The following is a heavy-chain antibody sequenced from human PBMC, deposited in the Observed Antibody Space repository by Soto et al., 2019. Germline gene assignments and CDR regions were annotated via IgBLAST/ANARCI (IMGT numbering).Heavy chain of an antibody. CDR1: GFAFNNYG. Sequence: PGGSLRLSCTVSGFAFNNYGINWVRQAPGKGLEWVSSISKSDYTYYSDSVKGRFTISRDNAKNSVSLQMNTLRVEDTAVYYCARQDSIIIPDVSDFWGQGTLVTVS. J-gene: IGHJ4*02. CDR3: ARQDSIIIPDVSDF. D-gene: IGHD3-22*01. CDR2: ISKSDYT. V-gene: IGHV3-21*01.